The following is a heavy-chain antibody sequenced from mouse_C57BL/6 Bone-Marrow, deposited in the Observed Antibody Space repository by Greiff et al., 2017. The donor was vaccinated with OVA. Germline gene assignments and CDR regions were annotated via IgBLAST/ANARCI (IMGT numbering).Heavy chain of an antibody. CDR2: ISDGGSYT. D-gene: IGHD2-12*01. Sequence: EVKLVESGGGLVKPGGSLKLSCAASGFTFSSYAMSWVRQTPEKRLEWVATISDGGSYTYYPDNVKGRFTISRDNAKNNLYLQMSHLKSEDTAMYYCERIYSYYYFDYWGQGTTLTVSS. CDR3: ERIYSYYYFDY. J-gene: IGHJ2*01. CDR1: GFTFSSYA. V-gene: IGHV5-4*03.